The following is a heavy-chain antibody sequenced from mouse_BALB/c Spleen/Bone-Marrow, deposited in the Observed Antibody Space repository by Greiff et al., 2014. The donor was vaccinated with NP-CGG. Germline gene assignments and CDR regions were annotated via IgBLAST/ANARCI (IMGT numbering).Heavy chain of an antibody. V-gene: IGHV1S135*01. D-gene: IGHD3-1*01. J-gene: IGHJ4*01. CDR1: GYSFSDYT. CDR2: IDPYNGFT. Sequence: EVQLQQSGPELVKPGASVKVSCKASGYSFSDYTMYWVKQSPGKSLEWIGYIDPYNGFTSYNQKFKGKAALTVDKSSSTAFMHLNSLTSEDSAVYYCASYHSSGYAMDYWGQGTSLTVSS. CDR3: ASYHSSGYAMDY.